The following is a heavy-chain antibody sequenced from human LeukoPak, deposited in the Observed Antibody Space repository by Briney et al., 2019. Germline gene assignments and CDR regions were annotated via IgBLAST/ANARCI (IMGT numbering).Heavy chain of an antibody. CDR1: GFTFTTYG. D-gene: IGHD2-2*03. Sequence: GGSLRLSCSASGFTFTTYGMNWVRQAPGKGLEWVSDIGGIGTRTYYADSVKGRFTISRDNSKNTLYLQRKRLRDEDMAVYYCAKDSHWILFDDWGQGTLVTVSS. CDR2: IGGIGTRT. CDR3: AKDSHWILFDD. V-gene: IGHV3-23*01. J-gene: IGHJ4*02.